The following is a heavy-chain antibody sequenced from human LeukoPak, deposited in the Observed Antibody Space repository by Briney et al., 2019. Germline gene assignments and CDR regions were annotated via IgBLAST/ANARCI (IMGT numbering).Heavy chain of an antibody. CDR3: ARDGGIVVVPAARFDP. V-gene: IGHV3-30*03. J-gene: IGHJ5*02. CDR1: GFTFSSYG. CDR2: ISYDGSNK. D-gene: IGHD2-2*01. Sequence: PGGSLRLSCAASGFTFSSYGMHWVRQAPGKGLEWVAVISYDGSNKYYADSVKGRFTISRDNSKNTLYLQMNSLRAEDTAVYYCARDGGIVVVPAARFDPWGQGTLVTVSS.